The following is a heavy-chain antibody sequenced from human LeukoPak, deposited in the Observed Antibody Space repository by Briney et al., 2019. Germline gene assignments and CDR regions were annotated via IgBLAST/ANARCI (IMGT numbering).Heavy chain of an antibody. CDR3: ARVNGDYEKTYYFDY. CDR2: ISAYNGNT. V-gene: IGHV1-18*01. Sequence: ASVKVSCKASGYTFTSYGISWVRQAPGQGREWMGWISAYNGNTNYAQKLQGRVTMTTDTSTSTAYMELRSLRSDDTAVYYCARVNGDYEKTYYFDYWGQGTLVTVSS. CDR1: GYTFTSYG. D-gene: IGHD4-17*01. J-gene: IGHJ4*02.